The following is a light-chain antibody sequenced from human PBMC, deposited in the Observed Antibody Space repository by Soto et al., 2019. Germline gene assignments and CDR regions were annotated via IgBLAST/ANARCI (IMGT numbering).Light chain of an antibody. Sequence: QSALTQPASVSGSPEQSITIACTGTNRDVGSYNLVSWYQQRPGEAPKLIISEVRNRPSGISYRFTGSKSGNTASLTISGLQAEDEADYYCSSYTTTSTLVFGGGTQLTVL. CDR1: NRDVGSYNL. CDR2: EVR. J-gene: IGLJ3*02. CDR3: SSYTTTSTLV. V-gene: IGLV2-14*01.